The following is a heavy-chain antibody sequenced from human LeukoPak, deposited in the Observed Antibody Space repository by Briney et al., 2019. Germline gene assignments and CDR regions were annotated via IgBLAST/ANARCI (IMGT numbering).Heavy chain of an antibody. J-gene: IGHJ6*02. D-gene: IGHD5-24*01. CDR2: ISYDGSNK. Sequence: GRSLRLSCAASGFTFSSYATHWVRQAPGKGLEWVAVISYDGSNKYYADSVKGRFTISRDNSKNTLYLQMNSLRAEDTAVYYCARERSGYYYYGMDVWGQGTTVTVSS. CDR3: ARERSGYYYYGMDV. CDR1: GFTFSSYA. V-gene: IGHV3-30-3*01.